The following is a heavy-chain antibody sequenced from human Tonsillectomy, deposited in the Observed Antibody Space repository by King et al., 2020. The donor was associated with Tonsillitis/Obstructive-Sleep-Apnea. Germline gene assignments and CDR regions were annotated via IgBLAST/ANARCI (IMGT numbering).Heavy chain of an antibody. Sequence: VQLVQSGAEVKKPGASVKVSCKASGYTFTGYYMHWVRQAPGQGLERMGWINPNSGGTNYAQKFQGWVTMTRDTSISTAYMELSRLRSDDTAVYYCARDLTLWFGESQPGYNWFDPWGQGTLVTVSS. CDR1: GYTFTGYY. D-gene: IGHD3-10*01. CDR2: INPNSGGT. J-gene: IGHJ5*02. CDR3: ARDLTLWFGESQPGYNWFDP. V-gene: IGHV1-2*04.